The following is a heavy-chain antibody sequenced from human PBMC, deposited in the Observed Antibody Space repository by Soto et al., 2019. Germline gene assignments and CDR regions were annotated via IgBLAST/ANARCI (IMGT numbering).Heavy chain of an antibody. CDR1: GYTFTGYY. J-gene: IGHJ4*02. D-gene: IGHD3-22*01. CDR2: INPNSGGT. Sequence: ASVKVSCKASGYTFTGYYMHWVRQAPGQGLEWMGWINPNSGGTNYAQKFQGRVTMNRDTSISTAYMELSRLRSDDTAVYYCARDKPHDSRGYYYFDYWGQGTLVTVS. CDR3: ARDKPHDSRGYYYFDY. V-gene: IGHV1-2*02.